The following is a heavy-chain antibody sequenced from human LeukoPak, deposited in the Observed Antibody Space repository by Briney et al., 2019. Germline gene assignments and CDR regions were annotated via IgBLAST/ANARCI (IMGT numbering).Heavy chain of an antibody. V-gene: IGHV3-9*03. CDR1: GFSFDDYA. Sequence: GGSLRLSCEASGFSFDDYAMHWVRQAPGKGLEWVSGISWNSGSIGYADSVKGRFTISRDNAKNSLYLQMNSLRAEDMALYYRAKGIHYGGNSFYDAFDIWGQGTMVTVSS. CDR3: AKGIHYGGNSFYDAFDI. D-gene: IGHD4-23*01. CDR2: ISWNSGSI. J-gene: IGHJ3*02.